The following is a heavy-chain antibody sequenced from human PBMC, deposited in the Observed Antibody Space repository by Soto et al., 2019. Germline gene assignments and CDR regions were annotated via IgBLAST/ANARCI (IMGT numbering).Heavy chain of an antibody. V-gene: IGHV3-30-3*01. J-gene: IGHJ4*02. Sequence: GGSLRLSCAASGFTFSSYAMHWVRQGPGKGLEWVAVISYDGSNKYYADSVKGRFTISRDNSKNTLYQQMNSLRAEDTAVYYGARAWGVPYYFDYWGQGTLVTVSS. CDR2: ISYDGSNK. CDR1: GFTFSSYA. D-gene: IGHD3-10*01. CDR3: ARAWGVPYYFDY.